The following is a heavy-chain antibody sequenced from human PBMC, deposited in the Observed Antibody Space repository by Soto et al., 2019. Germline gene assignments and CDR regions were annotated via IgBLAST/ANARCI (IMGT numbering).Heavy chain of an antibody. V-gene: IGHV4-4*07. Sequence: SETLSLTCTVSGGSISSYYWCWTRQPAGKGLEWIGRFYPSGKTNYNPSLQSRLTMSADTSRNQFSLNLASVTAADTAVYYCARCGLDYGMDVWGQGTTVTVSS. CDR2: FYPSGKT. CDR3: ARCGLDYGMDV. CDR1: GGSISSYY. J-gene: IGHJ6*02. D-gene: IGHD3-16*01.